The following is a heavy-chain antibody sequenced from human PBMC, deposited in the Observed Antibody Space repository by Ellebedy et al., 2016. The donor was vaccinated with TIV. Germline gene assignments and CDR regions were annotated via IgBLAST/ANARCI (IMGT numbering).Heavy chain of an antibody. CDR2: MYYSGNT. V-gene: IGHV4-59*08. Sequence: MPSETLSLTCTVSGGSISSYYWSWIRQPTGKGLEWIGYMYYSGNTNYNPSLKSRVTISVDTSKSQFSLKLSSVTAADTAVYYCSRHTGTGGSSYYYYYGMDVWGQGTTVTVSS. D-gene: IGHD1-1*01. CDR3: SRHTGTGGSSYYYYYGMDV. J-gene: IGHJ6*02. CDR1: GGSISSYY.